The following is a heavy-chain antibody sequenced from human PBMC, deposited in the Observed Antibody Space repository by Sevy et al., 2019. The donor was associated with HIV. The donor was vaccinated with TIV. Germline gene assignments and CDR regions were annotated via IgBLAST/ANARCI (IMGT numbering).Heavy chain of an antibody. CDR2: IKEGGSAK. J-gene: IGHJ4*02. CDR1: RFTFNTYW. V-gene: IGHV3-7*01. D-gene: IGHD1-26*01. CDR3: ARDSPGYGGYNY. Sequence: GGSLRLSCAASRFTFNTYWMSWVRQAPGKGLEWVGNIKEGGSAKYYADSVKGRFTISRDNAKNSLYLQMNSLRGEDTAVYYCARDSPGYGGYNYWGQGTLVTVSS.